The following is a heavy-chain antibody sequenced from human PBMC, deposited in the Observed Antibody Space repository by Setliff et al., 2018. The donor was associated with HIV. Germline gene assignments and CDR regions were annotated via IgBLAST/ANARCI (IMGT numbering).Heavy chain of an antibody. J-gene: IGHJ4*02. D-gene: IGHD4-4*01. CDR2: ITGGGGST. CDR1: GFTFRSYA. CDR3: AKESQSRNYID. V-gene: IGHV3-23*01. Sequence: GSLRLSCAASGFTFRSYAMSWVRQAPGKGLEWVSVITGGGGSTFYADSVKGRFTISRDNSKNTLYLQMNSLRADDTALYYCAKESQSRNYIDWGQGTLVTVSS.